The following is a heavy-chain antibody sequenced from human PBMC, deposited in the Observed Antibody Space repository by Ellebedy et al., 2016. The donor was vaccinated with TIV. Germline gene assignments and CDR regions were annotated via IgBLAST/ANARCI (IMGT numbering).Heavy chain of an antibody. CDR3: ARNQYYFDY. CDR2: IYYSGST. CDR1: GGSISRSSYY. J-gene: IGHJ4*02. Sequence: MPSETLSLTCTVSGGSISRSSYYWGWIRQPPGKGLEWIGSIYYSGSTYYNPSLKSRVTISVDTSKNQFSLKLSSMTAADTAVYYCARNQYYFDYWGQGTLVTVSS. D-gene: IGHD1-14*01. V-gene: IGHV4-39*01.